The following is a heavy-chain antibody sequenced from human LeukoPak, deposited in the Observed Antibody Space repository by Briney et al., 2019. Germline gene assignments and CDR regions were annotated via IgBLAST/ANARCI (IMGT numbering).Heavy chain of an antibody. D-gene: IGHD5-24*01. CDR3: ARDRGWLQFDC. V-gene: IGHV3-7*01. CDR1: GFTISSYW. J-gene: IGHJ4*02. Sequence: GGSLRLSCAASGFTISSYWISWVRQAPGKGLEWVANIKEDGSEKYYVDSVKGRFTISRDNVKNSLYLQMNSLRAEDTAVYYCARDRGWLQFDCWGQGTLVTVSS. CDR2: IKEDGSEK.